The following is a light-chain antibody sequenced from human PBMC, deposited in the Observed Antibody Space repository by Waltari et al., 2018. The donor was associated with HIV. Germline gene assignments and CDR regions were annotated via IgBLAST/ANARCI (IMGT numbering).Light chain of an antibody. J-gene: IGKJ1*01. CDR3: QQYGRSPWT. Sequence: EIVLTQSPGSLALSPGERATLSCRASQIVSSSQLACYQQKPGQAPRRLIYGASTRATGTPDRFSGSGSGTDFTLTITRLEREDFAVYYCQQYGRSPWTFGQGTKVEIK. V-gene: IGKV3-20*01. CDR2: GAS. CDR1: QIVSSSQ.